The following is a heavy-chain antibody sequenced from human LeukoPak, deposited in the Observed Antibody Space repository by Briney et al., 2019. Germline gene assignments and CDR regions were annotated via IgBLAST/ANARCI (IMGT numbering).Heavy chain of an antibody. D-gene: IGHD5-24*01. J-gene: IGHJ4*02. CDR3: ARAADGYKIGPLADY. CDR1: GYSISSGYY. Sequence: PSETLSLTCAVSGYSISSGYYWGWIRQPPGKGLEWIGSIYHSGSTYYNPSLKSRVTISVDTSKNQFSLKLSSVTAADTAVYYCARAADGYKIGPLADYWGQGTLVTVSS. V-gene: IGHV4-38-2*01. CDR2: IYHSGST.